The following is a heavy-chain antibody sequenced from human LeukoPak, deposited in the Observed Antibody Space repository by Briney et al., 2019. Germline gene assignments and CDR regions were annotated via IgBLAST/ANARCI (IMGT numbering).Heavy chain of an antibody. CDR1: GFTFSSYG. V-gene: IGHV3-23*01. Sequence: PGGSLRLSCAASGFTFSSYGMSWVRQAPGKVLEWVSAISGSGGSTYYADSVKGRFTISRDNSKNTLYLQMNSLRAEDTAVYYCAKDQTTVLGGRYDYWGQGTLVTVSS. D-gene: IGHD4-17*01. J-gene: IGHJ4*02. CDR2: ISGSGGST. CDR3: AKDQTTVLGGRYDY.